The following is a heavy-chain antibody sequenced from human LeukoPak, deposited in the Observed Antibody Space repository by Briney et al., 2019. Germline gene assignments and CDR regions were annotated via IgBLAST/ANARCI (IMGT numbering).Heavy chain of an antibody. J-gene: IGHJ4*02. V-gene: IGHV3-30-3*01. CDR3: AREGSFGELLPFDY. CDR1: GFTFSSYT. D-gene: IGHD3-10*01. Sequence: PGGSLKLSCTASGFTFSSYTMHWVRQAPGKGLEWVALISYDGSNIYYADSVKGRFTISRDNSRNTLYLQINSLRAEDTAVYYCAREGSFGELLPFDYWGQGTLVTVSS. CDR2: ISYDGSNI.